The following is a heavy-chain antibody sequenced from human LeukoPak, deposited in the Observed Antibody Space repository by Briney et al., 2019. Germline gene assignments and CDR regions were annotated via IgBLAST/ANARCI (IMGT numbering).Heavy chain of an antibody. CDR2: INPNSGGT. D-gene: IGHD6-13*01. Sequence: ASVNVSCKASGYTFTGYYMHWVRQAPGQGLEWMGWINPNSGGTNYAQKFQGRVTMTRDTSISTAYMELSRLRSDDTAVYYCARERVYSSSCIGFDPWGQGTLVTVSS. V-gene: IGHV1-2*02. CDR3: ARERVYSSSCIGFDP. CDR1: GYTFTGYY. J-gene: IGHJ5*02.